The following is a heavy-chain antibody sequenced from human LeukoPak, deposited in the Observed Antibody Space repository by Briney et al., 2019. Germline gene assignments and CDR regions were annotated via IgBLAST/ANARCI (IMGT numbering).Heavy chain of an antibody. CDR1: VGSISSDY. V-gene: IGHV4-59*01. D-gene: IGHD2-15*01. J-gene: IGHJ4*02. CDR3: ARAPILPRYCSGSRCYSFDY. CDR2: IYYSGST. Sequence: PSETLSLTCTVSVGSISSDYWSWIRQPPGKGLEWIGYIYYSGSTNYNPSLKSRVTISVDTSKNQFSLKLSSVTAADTAVYYCARAPILPRYCSGSRCYSFDYGGQGTLVTVSS.